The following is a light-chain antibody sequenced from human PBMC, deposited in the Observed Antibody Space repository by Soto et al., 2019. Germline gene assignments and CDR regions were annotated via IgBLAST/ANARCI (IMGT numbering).Light chain of an antibody. CDR2: EGS. Sequence: QSVLTQPASVSGSPGQSITISCTGTSSDVGNYNLVSWYQQHPGKAPKLMIYEGSKRPSGVSNRFSGSKSGNTASLTISILQAEDEADYYCCSYAGSSTYVFGIGTKVTV. J-gene: IGLJ1*01. CDR3: CSYAGSSTYV. V-gene: IGLV2-23*01. CDR1: SSDVGNYNL.